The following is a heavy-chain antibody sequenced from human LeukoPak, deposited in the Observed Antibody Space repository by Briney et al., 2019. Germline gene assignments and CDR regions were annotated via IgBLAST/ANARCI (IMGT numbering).Heavy chain of an antibody. Sequence: GGSLRLSCAASGFTFSSYGMHWVRQAPGKGLEWVAVISYDGSNKYYADSVKGRFTISRDNSKNTLYLQTNSLRAEDTAVYYCAKDREKWLQWDYFDYWGQGTLVTVSS. CDR2: ISYDGSNK. D-gene: IGHD5-24*01. CDR3: AKDREKWLQWDYFDY. CDR1: GFTFSSYG. J-gene: IGHJ4*02. V-gene: IGHV3-30*18.